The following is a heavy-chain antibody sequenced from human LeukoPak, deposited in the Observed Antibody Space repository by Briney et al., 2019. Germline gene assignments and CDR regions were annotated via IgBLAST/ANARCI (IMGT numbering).Heavy chain of an antibody. CDR3: AREGEGYYDSSGYYQMFDY. CDR2: IYTSGST. CDR1: GGSISSYY. Sequence: SETLSLTCTVSGGSISSYYWSWIRQPAGKGLEWIGRIYTSGSTNYNPSLKSRGTMSVDTSKNQFSLKLSSVTAADTAVYYCAREGEGYYDSSGYYQMFDYWGQRTLVTVSS. V-gene: IGHV4-4*07. J-gene: IGHJ4*02. D-gene: IGHD3-22*01.